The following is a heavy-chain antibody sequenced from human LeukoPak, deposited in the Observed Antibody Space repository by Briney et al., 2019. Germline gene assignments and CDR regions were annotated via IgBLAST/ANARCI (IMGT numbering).Heavy chain of an antibody. Sequence: ASVKVSCKASSYTFTSYGISWVRQAPGQGLEWMGWISAYNGNTNYAQKLQGRVTMTTDTSTSTAYMELRSLRSDDTAVYYCARDTDSGYDSPYYYYGMDVWGQGTTVTVSS. V-gene: IGHV1-18*01. J-gene: IGHJ6*02. D-gene: IGHD5-12*01. CDR1: SYTFTSYG. CDR3: ARDTDSGYDSPYYYYGMDV. CDR2: ISAYNGNT.